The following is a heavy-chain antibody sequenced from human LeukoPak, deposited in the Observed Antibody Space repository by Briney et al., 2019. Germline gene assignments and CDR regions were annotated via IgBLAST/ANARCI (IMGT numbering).Heavy chain of an antibody. D-gene: IGHD3-10*01. CDR2: ISSNGGST. CDR3: ARSSMVRGVIILDY. CDR1: GVTFSSYA. V-gene: IGHV3-64*02. J-gene: IGHJ4*02. Sequence: GGSLRLSCAASGVTFSSYAMHWVRQAPGKGLEYVSAISSNGGSTYYADSVKGRFTISRDSSKNTLYLQMGSLRAEDMAVYYCARSSMVRGVIILDYWGQGTLVTVSS.